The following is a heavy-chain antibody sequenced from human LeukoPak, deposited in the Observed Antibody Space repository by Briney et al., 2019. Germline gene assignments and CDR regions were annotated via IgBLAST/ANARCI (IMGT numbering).Heavy chain of an antibody. CDR2: IYSGGST. CDR3: ASSVGDSSSSNWFDP. CDR1: GFTVSSNY. J-gene: IGHJ5*02. Sequence: PGGSLRLSCAASGFTVSSNYMTWVRQAPGKGLEWVSVIYSGGSTYYADSVKGRFIISRDNSKNTLYLQMNSLRAEDTAVYYCASSVGDSSSSNWFDPWGQGTLVTVPS. D-gene: IGHD6-6*01. V-gene: IGHV3-66*01.